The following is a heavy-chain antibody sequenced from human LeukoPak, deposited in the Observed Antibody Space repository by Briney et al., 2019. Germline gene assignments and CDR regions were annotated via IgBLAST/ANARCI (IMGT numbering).Heavy chain of an antibody. CDR2: INPSGGST. D-gene: IGHD1-26*01. Sequence: ASVKVSCKASGYTFTSYYMHWVREAPGQGLEWMGIINPSGGSTSYAQKFQGRVTFTRDTSISTAYMELSSLTSEDTAVYYCARGPSYSGSYFYYYYYMDVWGKGTTVTVSS. V-gene: IGHV1-46*01. CDR1: GYTFTSYY. J-gene: IGHJ6*03. CDR3: ARGPSYSGSYFYYYYYMDV.